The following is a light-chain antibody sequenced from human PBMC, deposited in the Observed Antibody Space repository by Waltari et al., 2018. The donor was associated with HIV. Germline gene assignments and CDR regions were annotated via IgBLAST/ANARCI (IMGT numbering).Light chain of an antibody. V-gene: IGLV3-25*03. CDR1: ALPKQY. CDR2: KDS. J-gene: IGLJ2*01. Sequence: SYELTQPPSVSVSPGQTARITCSGAALPKQYAYWYQQKPGQAPVLVIYKDSERPSGIPERFSGSSSGTTVTLTISGVQAEDEADYYCQSADSSGTPRVVFGGGTKLTVL. CDR3: QSADSSGTPRVV.